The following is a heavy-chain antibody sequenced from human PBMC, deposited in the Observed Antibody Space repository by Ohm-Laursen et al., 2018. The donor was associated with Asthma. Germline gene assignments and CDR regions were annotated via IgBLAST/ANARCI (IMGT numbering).Heavy chain of an antibody. V-gene: IGHV3-30*03. Sequence: SLRLSCAASGFTFSSSDMHWVRQAPGKGLEWVAFISYVGSNKNYADSVKGRFTISRDNSKNTLYLQMDSLRAEDTAVYYCATPRDPYCSGGSCYSKPIDCWGQGTLVTVSS. CDR2: ISYVGSNK. D-gene: IGHD2-15*01. CDR1: GFTFSSSD. J-gene: IGHJ4*02. CDR3: ATPRDPYCSGGSCYSKPIDC.